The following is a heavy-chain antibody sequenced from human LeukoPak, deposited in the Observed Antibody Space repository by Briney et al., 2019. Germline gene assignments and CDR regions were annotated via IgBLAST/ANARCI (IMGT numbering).Heavy chain of an antibody. J-gene: IGHJ4*02. V-gene: IGHV4-38-2*01. CDR2: IYHSGST. CDR1: GYSISSGYY. Sequence: SETLSLTCAVSGYSISSGYYWGWIRQPPGKGLAWIGSIYHSGSTYYNPSLKSRVTISVDTSKNQFSLKLSSVTAADTAVYYCARGRRSYYWGQGTLVTVSS. CDR3: ARGRRSYY.